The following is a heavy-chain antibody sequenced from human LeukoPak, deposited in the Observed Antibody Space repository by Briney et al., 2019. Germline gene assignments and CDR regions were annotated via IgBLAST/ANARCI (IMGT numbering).Heavy chain of an antibody. J-gene: IGHJ3*02. D-gene: IGHD3-10*01. CDR3: AREGYYGAFDI. V-gene: IGHV3-48*02. CDR1: GFTFSTYS. Sequence: GGSLRLSCAASGFTFSTYSMNWVRQAPGKGLEWVSYIGANSAIFHADSVKGRFTISRDNAKNSPSLQMNSLRDDDTALYYCAREGYYGAFDIWGQGAMVTVSS. CDR2: IGANSAI.